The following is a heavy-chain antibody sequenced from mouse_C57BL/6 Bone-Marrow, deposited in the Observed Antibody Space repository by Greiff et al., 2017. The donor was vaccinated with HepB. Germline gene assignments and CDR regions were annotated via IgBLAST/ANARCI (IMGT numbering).Heavy chain of an antibody. D-gene: IGHD2-4*01. CDR2: INPSTGGT. Sequence: EVQLVESGPELVKPGASVKISCKASGYSFTGYYMNWVKQSPEKSLEWIGEINPSTGGTTYNQKFKAKATLTVDKSSSTAYMQLKSLTSEDSAVYYCAREDRLRGAYWGQGTLVTVSA. J-gene: IGHJ3*01. V-gene: IGHV1-42*01. CDR1: GYSFTGYY. CDR3: AREDRLRGAY.